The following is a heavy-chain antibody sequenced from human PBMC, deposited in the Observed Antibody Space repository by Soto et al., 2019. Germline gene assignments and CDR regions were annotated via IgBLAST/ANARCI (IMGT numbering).Heavy chain of an antibody. V-gene: IGHV3-21*01. Sequence: EVQLVESGGGLVKPGGSLRLSCAASGFTFSSYSMNWVRQAPGKGLEWVSSISSSSSYIYYADSVRGRFTSSRDNAKNSLYLQMNSLRAEDTAVYYCARARLGWEPGDYWGQGTLVTVSS. D-gene: IGHD2-21*01. CDR3: ARARLGWEPGDY. J-gene: IGHJ4*02. CDR2: ISSSSSYI. CDR1: GFTFSSYS.